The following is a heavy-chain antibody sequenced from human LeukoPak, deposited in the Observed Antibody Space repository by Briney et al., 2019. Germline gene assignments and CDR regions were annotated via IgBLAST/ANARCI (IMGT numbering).Heavy chain of an antibody. CDR1: GFTFSSYS. CDR2: ISYDGSNK. J-gene: IGHJ4*02. CDR3: AKEPNRYYYDSSPYFDY. D-gene: IGHD3-22*01. V-gene: IGHV3-30*18. Sequence: GGSLRLSCAASGFTFSSYSLNWVRQAPGKGLEWVAVISYDGSNKYYADSVKGRFTISRDNSKNTLYLQMNSLRAEDTAVYYCAKEPNRYYYDSSPYFDYWGQGTLVIVSS.